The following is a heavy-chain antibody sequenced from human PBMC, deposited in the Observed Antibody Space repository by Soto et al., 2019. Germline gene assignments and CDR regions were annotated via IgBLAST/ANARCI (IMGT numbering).Heavy chain of an antibody. Sequence: PSETLSLPCVVSGVSIRNINWWSWVRQPPGKGLEWIGEISHSGSTNYKPSLKRRVTISIDKSKNQFSLNLRSATAADTAVYYCARIWFGEDYWGQG. CDR3: ARIWFGEDY. D-gene: IGHD3-10*01. V-gene: IGHV4-4*02. J-gene: IGHJ4*02. CDR2: ISHSGST. CDR1: GVSIRNINW.